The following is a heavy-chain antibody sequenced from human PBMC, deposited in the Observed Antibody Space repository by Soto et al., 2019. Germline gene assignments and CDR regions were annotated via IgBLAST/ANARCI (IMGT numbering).Heavy chain of an antibody. Sequence: GGSLRLSCAGSGFSFSSYVLSWVRQAPGRGLEWVAATSYDGNNRYYADSVKGRFIISRDYSKNTLDLEMETPRPEDTAVYYCAGVYYGGDSVNNFWGQGTPVTVSS. CDR2: TSYDGNNR. D-gene: IGHD2-21*02. J-gene: IGHJ4*02. CDR3: AGVYYGGDSVNNF. V-gene: IGHV3-30-3*01. CDR1: GFSFSSYV.